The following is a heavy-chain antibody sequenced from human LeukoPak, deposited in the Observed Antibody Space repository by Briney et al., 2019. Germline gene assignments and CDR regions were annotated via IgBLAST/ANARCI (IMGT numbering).Heavy chain of an antibody. CDR2: ISSSSSYI. V-gene: IGHV3-21*01. D-gene: IGHD2-15*01. Sequence: GGSLRLSCAASGFTFSNYAMSWVRQAPGKGLEWVSSISSSSSYIYYADSVKGRFTISRDNAKNSLYLQMNSLRAEDTAVYYCARDAAYCSGGSCYFGYWGQGTLVTVSS. CDR3: ARDAAYCSGGSCYFGY. CDR1: GFTFSNYA. J-gene: IGHJ4*02.